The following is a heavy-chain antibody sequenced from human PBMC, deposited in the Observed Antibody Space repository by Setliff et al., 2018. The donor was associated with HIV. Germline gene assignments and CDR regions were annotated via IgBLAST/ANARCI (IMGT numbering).Heavy chain of an antibody. V-gene: IGHV1-2*04. J-gene: IGHJ3*02. CDR3: ARGGLVDSSGYYYRSGGAFDI. D-gene: IGHD3-22*01. CDR1: GYTFTGYY. CDR2: INPNSGGT. Sequence: ASVKVSCKASGYTFTGYYMHWVRQAPGQGLEWMGWINPNSGGTNYAQKFQGWVTMTRDTSISTAYLELSRLRSDDTAVYYCARGGLVDSSGYYYRSGGAFDIWGQGTMVTVSS.